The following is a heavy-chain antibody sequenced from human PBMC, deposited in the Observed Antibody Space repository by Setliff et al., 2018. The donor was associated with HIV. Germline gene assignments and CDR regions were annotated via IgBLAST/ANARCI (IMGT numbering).Heavy chain of an antibody. CDR1: GYSFTTYA. CDR2: INPDTGGT. J-gene: IGHJ5*02. CDR3: AKCSEMLGTPATSSGYCCGWFDP. Sequence: ASVKVSCKASGYSFTTYAISWVRQAPGQGLEWMGWINPDTGGTNSAQRFQGRVTMTRDMSITTAYMELSSLKSDDTAMYYCAKCSEMLGTPATSSGYCCGWFDPWGQGTLVTVSS. D-gene: IGHD3-22*01. V-gene: IGHV1-2*02.